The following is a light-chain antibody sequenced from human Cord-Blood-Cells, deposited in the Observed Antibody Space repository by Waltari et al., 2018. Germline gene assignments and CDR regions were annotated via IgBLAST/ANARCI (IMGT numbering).Light chain of an antibody. J-gene: IGLJ3*02. V-gene: IGLV2-11*02. CDR1: SSDVGGYNY. CDR3: CSYAGSYTPEGV. CDR2: DVS. Sequence: QSALTQPRAVSGSPGQSVTISCTGTSSDVGGYNYVSWYQQHPGTAPEPIIYDVSKRPSGVPDRFSGSKSGNTASLTISGLQAEDEADYYCCSYAGSYTPEGVFGGGTKLTVL.